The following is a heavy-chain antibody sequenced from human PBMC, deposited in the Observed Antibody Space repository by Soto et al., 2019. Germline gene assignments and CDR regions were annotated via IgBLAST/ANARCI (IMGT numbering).Heavy chain of an antibody. Sequence: SETLSLTCTVSGGSISSYYWSWIRQPPGKGLEWIVYIYYSGSTNYNPSLKSRVTISVDTSKNQFSLKLSSVTAADTAVYYCARVDYDILTGYYLIDYWGQGTLVTVSS. J-gene: IGHJ4*02. CDR2: IYYSGST. CDR1: GGSISSYY. V-gene: IGHV4-59*01. D-gene: IGHD3-9*01. CDR3: ARVDYDILTGYYLIDY.